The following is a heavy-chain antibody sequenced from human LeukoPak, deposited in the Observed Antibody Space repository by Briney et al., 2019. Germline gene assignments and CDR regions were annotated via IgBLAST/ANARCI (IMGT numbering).Heavy chain of an antibody. CDR1: GGTFSSYA. D-gene: IGHD3-3*01. Sequence: SVKVSCKASGGTFSSYAISWVRQAPGQGLEWMGGIIPIFGTANYAQKFQGRVTITADESTSTAYMELSSLRSEDTAVYYCARDRYYDFWSGYYTPAFDYWGQGTLVTVSS. CDR2: IIPIFGTA. V-gene: IGHV1-69*13. CDR3: ARDRYYDFWSGYYTPAFDY. J-gene: IGHJ4*02.